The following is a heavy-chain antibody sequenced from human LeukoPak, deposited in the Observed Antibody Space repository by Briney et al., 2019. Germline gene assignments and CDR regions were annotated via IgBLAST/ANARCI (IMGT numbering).Heavy chain of an antibody. CDR1: GGSISSYY. Sequence: PSETLSLTCTVSGGSISSYYWSWIRQPPGKGLEWIGHIYYSGSTNYNPSLKSRVTMSVDTSKNQFSLKLSSVTAADTAVYYCARTGYYDYVWGSYRYIIDYWGQGTLVTVSS. D-gene: IGHD3-16*02. CDR3: ARTGYYDYVWGSYRYIIDY. J-gene: IGHJ4*02. CDR2: IYYSGST. V-gene: IGHV4-59*12.